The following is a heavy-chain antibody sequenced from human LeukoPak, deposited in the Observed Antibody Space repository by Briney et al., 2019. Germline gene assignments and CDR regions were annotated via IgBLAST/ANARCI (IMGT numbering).Heavy chain of an antibody. CDR3: ALAHCSRTNCCDLDYFYYYMDV. D-gene: IGHD2-2*01. CDR1: GASISSNY. CDR2: IYYSGTT. J-gene: IGHJ6*03. Sequence: PSETLSLTCSVSGASISSNYWTWIRQPPGKGLEWIGNIYYSGTTNYNPSLKSRVTISVDQSKKQFSLNLISVTAADTAVYFCALAHCSRTNCCDLDYFYYYMDVWGKGTTVTVSS. V-gene: IGHV4-59*01.